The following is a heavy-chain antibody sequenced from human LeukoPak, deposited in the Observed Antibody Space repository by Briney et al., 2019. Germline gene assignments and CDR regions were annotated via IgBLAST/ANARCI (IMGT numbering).Heavy chain of an antibody. Sequence: HPGGSLRLSCAASGFTFSSYAMSWVRQAPVKGLEWVSAISGSGGSTYYADSVKGRFTISRDNSKNTLYLQMNSLRAEDTAVYYCAKDLTYSSGWYGGHDYWGQGTLVTVSS. CDR2: ISGSGGST. CDR1: GFTFSSYA. V-gene: IGHV3-23*01. J-gene: IGHJ4*02. D-gene: IGHD6-19*01. CDR3: AKDLTYSSGWYGGHDY.